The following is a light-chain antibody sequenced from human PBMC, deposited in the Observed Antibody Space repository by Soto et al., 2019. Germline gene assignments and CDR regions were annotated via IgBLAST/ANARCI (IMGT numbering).Light chain of an antibody. CDR2: VAS. Sequence: DIQMTQSPSTLSASVGDRVTITCRASQGISNWLAWYQQRPGKAPKLLIYVASNLESGVPSRFNGSGSGTEFTLTVSSLQPDDFATYYCQQYDTYPLTFGGGTKVEI. CDR1: QGISNW. CDR3: QQYDTYPLT. V-gene: IGKV1-5*01. J-gene: IGKJ4*01.